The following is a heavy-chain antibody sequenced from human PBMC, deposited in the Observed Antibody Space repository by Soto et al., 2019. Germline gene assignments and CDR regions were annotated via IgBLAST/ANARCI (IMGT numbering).Heavy chain of an antibody. V-gene: IGHV2-70*04. CDR1: GFSLRTTGMR. CDR2: IDWDDDK. D-gene: IGHD3-10*01. J-gene: IGHJ4*02. Sequence: SGPTLVNPTQTLTLTCTFSGFSLRTTGMRVSWIRQPPGKALEWLARIDWDDDKFYSTSLKTRLTISKDTSENQVVLTMTNMVPVDTATYYCARTAGYYRGRHFDFWGQGTLVTVSS. CDR3: ARTAGYYRGRHFDF.